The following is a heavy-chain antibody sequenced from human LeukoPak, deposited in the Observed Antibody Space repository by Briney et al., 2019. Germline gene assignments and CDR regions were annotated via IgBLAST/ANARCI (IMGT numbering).Heavy chain of an antibody. D-gene: IGHD3/OR15-3a*01. CDR2: IWYDGSDK. Sequence: GGSLRLSCAASGFTFSNYGMHWVRQAPGQGLEWVAVIWYDGSDKYYVDSVKGRFTISRDNSKNTLYLQMSSLRADDTAVYYCARDNGLFDYWGQGTLVTVSS. J-gene: IGHJ4*02. CDR1: GFTFSNYG. V-gene: IGHV3-33*01. CDR3: ARDNGLFDY.